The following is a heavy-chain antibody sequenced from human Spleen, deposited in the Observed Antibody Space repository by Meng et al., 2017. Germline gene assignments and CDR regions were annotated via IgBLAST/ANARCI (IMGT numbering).Heavy chain of an antibody. Sequence: GESLKISCAASGFTVSSNYMSWVRQAPGKGLEWVSVIYSGGSTYYADSVKGRFTISRDNSKNTLYLQMNSLRAEDTAVFYCAACTKRYDNTDAFDIWGQGTMVTVSS. V-gene: IGHV3-53*05. J-gene: IGHJ3*02. CDR1: GFTVSSNY. D-gene: IGHD1-1*01. CDR2: IYSGGST. CDR3: AACTKRYDNTDAFDI.